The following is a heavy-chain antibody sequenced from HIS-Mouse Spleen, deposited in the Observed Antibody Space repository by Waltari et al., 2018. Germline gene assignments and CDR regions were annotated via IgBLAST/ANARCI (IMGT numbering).Heavy chain of an antibody. Sequence: QVQLVESGGGVVQPGRSLRLSCAASGFTFSSYAMHWVRQAPGKGLEWVAVISYDGSNKYYAASVKGRFTISRDNSKNTLYLQMNSLRAEDTAVYYCARDRYYDSSGYGMDVWGQGTTVTVSS. J-gene: IGHJ6*02. CDR3: ARDRYYDSSGYGMDV. CDR1: GFTFSSYA. V-gene: IGHV3-30-3*01. D-gene: IGHD3-22*01. CDR2: ISYDGSNK.